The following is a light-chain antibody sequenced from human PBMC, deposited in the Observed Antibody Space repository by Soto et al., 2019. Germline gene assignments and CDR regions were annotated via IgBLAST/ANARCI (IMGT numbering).Light chain of an antibody. V-gene: IGLV6-57*04. J-gene: IGLJ3*02. CDR2: EDN. CDR3: QSYDSTSWV. Sequence: NFMLTQPHSVSESPGKTVTISCTRSSGSIASNFVQWYQQRPGSAPTTVIYEDNQRPSGVPDRFSGSIDSSSNSASLTISGRKTEDGADYYCQSYDSTSWVFGGGTKLTVL. CDR1: SGSIASNF.